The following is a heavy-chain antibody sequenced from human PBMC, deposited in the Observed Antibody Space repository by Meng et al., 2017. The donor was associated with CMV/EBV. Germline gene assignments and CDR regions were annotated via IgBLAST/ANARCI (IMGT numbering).Heavy chain of an antibody. J-gene: IGHJ3*02. D-gene: IGHD3-10*01. CDR2: IKQDGSEK. V-gene: IGHV3-7*01. Sequence: GESLKISCAASKFTFDDYGMRWVRQAPGKGLEWVANIKQDGSEKYYVDSVKGRFTISRDNAKNSLYLQMNSLRADDTAVYYCAREPGRGAFDIWGQGTMVTVSS. CDR3: AREPGRGAFDI. CDR1: KFTFDDYG.